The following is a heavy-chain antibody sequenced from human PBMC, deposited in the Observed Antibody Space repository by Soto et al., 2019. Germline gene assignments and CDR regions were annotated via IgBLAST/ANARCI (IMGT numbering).Heavy chain of an antibody. Sequence: SETLSLTCTVSGGSISSYYWSWIRQPPGKGLEWIGYIYYSGSTNYNPSLKSRVTISVDTSKNQFSLKLSSVTAADTAVYYCAGAPYYDFWSGPNYYYYYGMDVWGQGTTVTVSS. CDR2: IYYSGST. CDR3: AGAPYYDFWSGPNYYYYYGMDV. V-gene: IGHV4-59*01. J-gene: IGHJ6*02. D-gene: IGHD3-3*01. CDR1: GGSISSYY.